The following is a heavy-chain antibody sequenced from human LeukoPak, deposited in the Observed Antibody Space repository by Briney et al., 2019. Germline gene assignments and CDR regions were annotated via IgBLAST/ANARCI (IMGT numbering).Heavy chain of an antibody. Sequence: PSETLSLTCTVSGGSISSSSYYWGWIRQPPGKGLEWIGSIYYSGSTYYNPSLKSRVTISVDTSKNQFSLKLSSVTAADTAVYYCARESFSGRQIDYWGQGTLVTVSS. D-gene: IGHD3-10*01. CDR3: ARESFSGRQIDY. CDR2: IYYSGST. V-gene: IGHV4-39*02. J-gene: IGHJ4*02. CDR1: GGSISSSSYY.